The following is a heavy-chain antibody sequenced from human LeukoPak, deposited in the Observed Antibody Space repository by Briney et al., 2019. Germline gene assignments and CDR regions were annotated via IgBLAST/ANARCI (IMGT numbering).Heavy chain of an antibody. Sequence: PGGSLGLSCAASGFTFSAYAMNWVRQTPGKGLEWVSYINYNGETTHYADSVKGRFTISRDNAQNSLSLQMNSLRAEDTAVYYCTRSGDGAFDNWGPGTMVTVSS. J-gene: IGHJ3*02. D-gene: IGHD3-10*01. CDR3: TRSGDGAFDN. CDR2: INYNGETT. CDR1: GFTFSAYA. V-gene: IGHV3-48*03.